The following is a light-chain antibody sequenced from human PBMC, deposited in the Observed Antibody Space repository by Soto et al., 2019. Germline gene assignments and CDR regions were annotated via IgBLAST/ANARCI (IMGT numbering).Light chain of an antibody. CDR3: ISFTTRATYV. V-gene: IGLV2-14*01. J-gene: IGLJ1*01. Sequence: QSVLTQPASVSGSPGQSITISCTGTSSDVGNSDYVSWYQQHPGKVPKLMIYDVSNRPSGVSNRFSGSKSGNTAYLTISGLQAEDEADYYCISFTTRATYVFGTGTKLTVL. CDR1: SSDVGNSDY. CDR2: DVS.